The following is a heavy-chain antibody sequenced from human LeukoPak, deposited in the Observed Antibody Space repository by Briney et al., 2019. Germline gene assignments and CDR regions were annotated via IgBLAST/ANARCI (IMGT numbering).Heavy chain of an antibody. CDR1: GYTFTGYY. J-gene: IGHJ4*02. V-gene: IGHV1-46*01. Sequence: GASVKVSCKASGYTFTGYYMHWVRQAPGQGLEWMGIINPSGGSTSYAQKFQGRVTMTRDMSTSTVYMELSSLRSEDTAVYYCARDNPLSPCFDYWGQGTLVTVSS. CDR3: ARDNPLSPCFDY. CDR2: INPSGGST.